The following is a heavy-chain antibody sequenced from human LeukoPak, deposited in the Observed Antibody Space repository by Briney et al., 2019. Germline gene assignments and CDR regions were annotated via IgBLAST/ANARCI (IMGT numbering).Heavy chain of an antibody. V-gene: IGHV4-59*01. J-gene: IGHJ3*02. CDR2: IYYSGST. Sequence: SETLSLTCTVSGGSISGYYWSWIRQPPGKGLEWIGYIYYSGSTNYNPSLKSRVTISVDTSKNQFSLKLSSVTAADTAVYYCARSYDFWSGYDAFDIWGQGTMVTVSS. CDR1: GGSISGYY. D-gene: IGHD3-3*01. CDR3: ARSYDFWSGYDAFDI.